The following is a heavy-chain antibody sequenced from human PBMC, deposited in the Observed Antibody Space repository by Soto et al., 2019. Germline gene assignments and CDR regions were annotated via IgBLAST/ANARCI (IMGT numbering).Heavy chain of an antibody. Sequence: QLQLQESGPGLVKPSETLSLICTVSSDSISSISYYWGWIRQPPGKGLEWIGSIYHTGSAFYNPSLKSRVSISVDTSKRQFSLKLSSVTAADTAVYYCARQRAYGEYAQMVFDLWGQGTLATVSS. D-gene: IGHD4-17*01. J-gene: IGHJ4*02. CDR1: SDSISSISYY. V-gene: IGHV4-39*01. CDR3: ARQRAYGEYAQMVFDL. CDR2: IYHTGSA.